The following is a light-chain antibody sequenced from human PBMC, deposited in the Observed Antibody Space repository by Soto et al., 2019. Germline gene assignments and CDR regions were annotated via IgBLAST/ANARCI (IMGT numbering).Light chain of an antibody. J-gene: IGLJ1*01. CDR1: SSDVGAYNY. CDR2: EVS. CDR3: SSYTTSSTLV. Sequence: QSVLTQPASVTGSPGQSITISCTGTSSDVGAYNYVSWYQQHPGKAPQLMIYEVSNRPSGVSNRFSGSKSGNTASLTISGLQAEDEADYYCSSYTTSSTLVFGTGTKVTVL. V-gene: IGLV2-14*01.